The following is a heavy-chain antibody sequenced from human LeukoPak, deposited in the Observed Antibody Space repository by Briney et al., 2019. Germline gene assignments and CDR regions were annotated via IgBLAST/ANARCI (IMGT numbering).Heavy chain of an antibody. D-gene: IGHD7-27*01. Sequence: GASVKVSCKTSGYIFIDYFIHWVRQAPGQGLEWMGRLNPNNGDTYYAQDFRGRVTMTRDTSISTAYMELSRLTSDDTAVYYCARDLSSTSNWEFDYWGQGTLVTVSS. J-gene: IGHJ4*02. CDR1: GYIFIDYF. CDR3: ARDLSSTSNWEFDY. CDR2: LNPNNGDT. V-gene: IGHV1-2*06.